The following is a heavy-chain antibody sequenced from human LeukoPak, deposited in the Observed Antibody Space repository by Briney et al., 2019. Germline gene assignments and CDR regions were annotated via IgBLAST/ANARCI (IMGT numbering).Heavy chain of an antibody. CDR3: VRIRGLGLFDY. V-gene: IGHV6-1*01. Sequence: SQTLSLTCAISGDSVSNNRASWGWIRQSPSRGLEWLGRTHYRSQWFDDYAPSLRSRITINPDTSKNQFSLQLTSVTPEDTAVYYCVRIRGLGLFDYWGQGTLVTVSS. J-gene: IGHJ4*02. D-gene: IGHD1-26*01. CDR2: THYRSQWFD. CDR1: GDSVSNNRAS.